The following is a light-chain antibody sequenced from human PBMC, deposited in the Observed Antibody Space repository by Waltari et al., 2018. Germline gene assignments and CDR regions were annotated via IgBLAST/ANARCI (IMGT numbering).Light chain of an antibody. Sequence: QSALTQPASVSGSPGQSITISCSGTHSDLGAYDFFSWYQQHPGKAPHLIIYEVSNRPSGISNRFSASKSGNTASLTISGLQAEDEADYYCSSYTTSSAPGVFGTGTRVTVL. CDR3: SSYTTSSAPGV. CDR1: HSDLGAYDF. J-gene: IGLJ1*01. V-gene: IGLV2-14*01. CDR2: EVS.